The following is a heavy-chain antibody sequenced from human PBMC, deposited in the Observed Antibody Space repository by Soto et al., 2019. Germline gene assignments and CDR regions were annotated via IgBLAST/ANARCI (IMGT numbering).Heavy chain of an antibody. CDR2: IYPGDSDT. J-gene: IGHJ3*02. CDR3: ASMPFNSFGYYVPWDAFDI. D-gene: IGHD3-3*01. CDR1: GYSFTSYW. V-gene: IGHV5-51*01. Sequence: GESLKISCKGSGYSFTSYWIGWVRQMPGKGLEWMGIIYPGDSDTRYSPSFQCQVTISADKSISTAYLQWSSLKASDTAMYYCASMPFNSFGYYVPWDAFDIWGQGTMVTVSS.